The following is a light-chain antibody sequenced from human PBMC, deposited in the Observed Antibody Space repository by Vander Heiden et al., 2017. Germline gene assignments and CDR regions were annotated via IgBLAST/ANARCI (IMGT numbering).Light chain of an antibody. Sequence: QSALTQPASLSGSPGQSTTISCTGSSSDVGGYNYVSWYQQHPGKAPQLMIYDVSNRPSGVSNRFSGSKSGNTASLTISGLQAEDEADYYCTSYTSSRTWVFGGGTKLTVL. J-gene: IGLJ2*01. V-gene: IGLV2-14*03. CDR2: DVS. CDR1: SSDVGGYNY. CDR3: TSYTSSRTWV.